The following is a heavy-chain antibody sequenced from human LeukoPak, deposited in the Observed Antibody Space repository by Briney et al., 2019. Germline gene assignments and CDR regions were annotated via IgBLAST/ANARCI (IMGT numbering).Heavy chain of an antibody. Sequence: SVKVSCKASGFTFTSSAVQWVRQARGQRLEWIGCIVVGSCNTNYSQKVQERVTITRDMSTSTPYMELSSLRSEDTAVYYCAAGLRSYDSSGYYAFDIWGQGTMVTVSS. V-gene: IGHV1-58*01. J-gene: IGHJ3*02. CDR2: IVVGSCNT. CDR3: AAGLRSYDSSGYYAFDI. CDR1: GFTFTSSA. D-gene: IGHD3-22*01.